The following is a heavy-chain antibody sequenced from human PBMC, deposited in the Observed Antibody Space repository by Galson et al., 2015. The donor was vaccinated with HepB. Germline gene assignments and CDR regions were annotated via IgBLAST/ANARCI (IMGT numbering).Heavy chain of an antibody. CDR1: GYTFTSYG. CDR2: ISAYNGNT. D-gene: IGHD3-9*01. Sequence: SVKVSCKASGYTFTSYGISWVRQAPGQGLEWMGWISAYNGNTNYAQKLQGRVTMTTDTSTSTAYMELRSLRSDDTAVYYCAREIRILTGYYTGPHYYYYGMDVWGQGTTVTVSS. J-gene: IGHJ6*02. CDR3: AREIRILTGYYTGPHYYYYGMDV. V-gene: IGHV1-18*04.